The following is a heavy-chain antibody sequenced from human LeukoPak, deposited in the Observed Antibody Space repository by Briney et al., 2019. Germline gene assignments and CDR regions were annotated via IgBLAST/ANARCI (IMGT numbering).Heavy chain of an antibody. Sequence: VASVTVSCKASGYTFTSYGISWVRQAPGQGLEWMGWISAYNGNTNYAQKFQGRVTMTRDTSISTTYMELSRLRSDDTAVYYCARGARIVVAGPEGSFDYWGQGTLVTVSS. CDR3: ARGARIVVAGPEGSFDY. J-gene: IGHJ4*02. D-gene: IGHD6-19*01. V-gene: IGHV1-18*01. CDR2: ISAYNGNT. CDR1: GYTFTSYG.